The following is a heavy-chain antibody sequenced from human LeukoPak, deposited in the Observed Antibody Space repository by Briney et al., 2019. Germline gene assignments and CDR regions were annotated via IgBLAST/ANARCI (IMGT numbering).Heavy chain of an antibody. Sequence: SETLSLTCTVSGGSISSYYWSRIRQPAGKGLEWIGRIYTSGSTNYNPSLKSRVTMSVDTSKNQFSLKFKSVTAADTAVYYCARGPLGSGWYVADWYFGLWGHGALVTVSS. CDR1: GGSISSYY. CDR2: IYTSGST. J-gene: IGHJ2*01. V-gene: IGHV4-4*07. CDR3: ARGPLGSGWYVADWYFGL. D-gene: IGHD6-19*01.